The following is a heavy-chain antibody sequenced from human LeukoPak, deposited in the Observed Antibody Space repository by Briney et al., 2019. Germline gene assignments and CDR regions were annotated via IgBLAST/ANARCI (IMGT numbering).Heavy chain of an antibody. V-gene: IGHV3-64*01. CDR1: GFTFSSYA. Sequence: GGSLRLSCAASGFTFSSYAMHWVRQAPGKGLEYVSAISSNGGSTYYANSVKGRFTISRDNSKNTLYLQMGSLRAEDMAVYYCARALVESLRDFWSGYWLMDVWGQGTTVTVSS. J-gene: IGHJ6*02. D-gene: IGHD3-3*01. CDR3: ARALVESLRDFWSGYWLMDV. CDR2: ISSNGGST.